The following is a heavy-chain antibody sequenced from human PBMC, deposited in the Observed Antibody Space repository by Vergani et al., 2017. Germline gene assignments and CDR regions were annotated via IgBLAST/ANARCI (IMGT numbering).Heavy chain of an antibody. V-gene: IGHV4-39*02. Sequence: QVQLQESGPGLVKPSQTLSLTCTVSGGSISSGSYYWSWIRQPPGKGLEWIGSIYYSGSTYYNPSLKSRVTISVDTSKNQFSLKLSSVTAADTAVYYCARDWGYSYGVDYWGQGTLVTVSS. CDR3: ARDWGYSYGVDY. D-gene: IGHD5-18*01. CDR1: GGSISSGSYY. CDR2: IYYSGST. J-gene: IGHJ4*02.